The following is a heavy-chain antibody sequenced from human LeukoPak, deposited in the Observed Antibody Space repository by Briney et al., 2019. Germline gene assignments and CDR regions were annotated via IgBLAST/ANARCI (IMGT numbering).Heavy chain of an antibody. CDR2: ISARGDIT. V-gene: IGHV3-23*01. D-gene: IGHD4-17*01. CDR3: AKDLGGLVGDLDF. CDR1: GFTFSSYA. J-gene: IGHJ4*02. Sequence: GGSLRLSCAASGFTFSSYAMSWVRQAPGKGLEWVSGISARGDITYYADSVKGRFTISEDRTTNTLFLEMNSLRAEDTATYYCAKDLGGLVGDLDFWGEGTVVTVSS.